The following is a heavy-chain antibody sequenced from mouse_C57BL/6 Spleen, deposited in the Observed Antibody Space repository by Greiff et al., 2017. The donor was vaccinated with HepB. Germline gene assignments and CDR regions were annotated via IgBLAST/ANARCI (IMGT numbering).Heavy chain of an antibody. J-gene: IGHJ1*03. Sequence: VQLKQSGAELVRPGASVKLSCTASGFNIKDYYMHWVKQRPEQGLEWIGRIDPEDGDTEYASKVQGKATMTADTSSNTAYLQLSSLTSEDAAVYYCTPLYDGSSYWYFDVWGTGTTVTVSS. CDR1: GFNIKDYY. V-gene: IGHV14-1*01. CDR3: TPLYDGSSYWYFDV. CDR2: IDPEDGDT. D-gene: IGHD1-1*01.